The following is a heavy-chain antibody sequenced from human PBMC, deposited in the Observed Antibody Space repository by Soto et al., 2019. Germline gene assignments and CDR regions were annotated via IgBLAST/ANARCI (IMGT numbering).Heavy chain of an antibody. Sequence: LSLTCTVSGGSVSSGAYYWTWIRQRPGKGLEWIGYIYYSGSTYYSPSLKSRLSISLDTSKNQFSLRLSSVAAADTAMYYCARARLRAVYAFDIWGQGTMVTVSS. CDR3: ARARLRAVYAFDI. CDR1: GGSVSSGAYY. J-gene: IGHJ3*02. CDR2: IYYSGST. D-gene: IGHD5-12*01. V-gene: IGHV4-31*03.